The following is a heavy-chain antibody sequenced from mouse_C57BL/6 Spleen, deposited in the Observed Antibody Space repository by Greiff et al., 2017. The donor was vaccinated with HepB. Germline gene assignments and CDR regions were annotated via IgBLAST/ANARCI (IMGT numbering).Heavy chain of an antibody. Sequence: EVQLQQSGAELVRPGASVKLSCTASGFNFKDDYMHWVKQRPEQGLEWIGWIDPENGDTEYAQKFQGKATMTADTSSNTAYLQLSSLTSEDTAVYYCRGSAGSDSMDYWGQGTSVTVSS. CDR3: RGSAGSDSMDY. CDR1: GFNFKDDY. V-gene: IGHV14-4*01. CDR2: IDPENGDT. D-gene: IGHD3-1*01. J-gene: IGHJ4*01.